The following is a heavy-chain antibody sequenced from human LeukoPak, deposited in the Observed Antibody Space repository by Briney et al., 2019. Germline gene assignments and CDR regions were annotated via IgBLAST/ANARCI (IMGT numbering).Heavy chain of an antibody. V-gene: IGHV1-2*02. CDR2: INPNSGGT. Sequence: ASVKVSCKASGYTFTGYYMHWVRQAPGQGLEWRGWINPNSGGTDYAQKFQGRVTMTRDTSISTAYMELSRLRSDDTAVYYCASYSPAALGYYYYYMDVWGKGTTVTVSS. J-gene: IGHJ6*03. CDR1: GYTFTGYY. D-gene: IGHD2-2*01. CDR3: ASYSPAALGYYYYYMDV.